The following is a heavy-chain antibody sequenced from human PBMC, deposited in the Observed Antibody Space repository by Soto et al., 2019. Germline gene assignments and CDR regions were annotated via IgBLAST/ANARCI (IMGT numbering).Heavy chain of an antibody. D-gene: IGHD3-22*01. CDR3: AKDVTQYYYDGSGYYRFDY. CDR2: LTSRGGGT. V-gene: IGHV3-23*01. CDR1: GFSFSPYA. Sequence: RGPLRLSCAASGFSFSPYAMSWVRQAPGSLRGWVSALTSRGGGTYYADSVKGRFTISRDNSKNTLYLQMNSLRAEDTAVYYCAKDVTQYYYDGSGYYRFDYWGQGTLLTVSS. J-gene: IGHJ4*02.